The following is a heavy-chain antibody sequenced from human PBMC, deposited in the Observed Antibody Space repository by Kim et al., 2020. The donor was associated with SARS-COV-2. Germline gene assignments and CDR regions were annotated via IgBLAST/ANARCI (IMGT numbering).Heavy chain of an antibody. J-gene: IGHJ4*02. V-gene: IGHV3-23*01. CDR3: AKDRGGYSYGHGACDY. D-gene: IGHD5-18*01. Sequence: GGSLRLSCAASGFTFSSYAMSWVRQAPGKGWGGAPALGGSVGGKTTATSVKGRFTISRDNSKNTLYLQMNSLRAEDTAVYYCAKDRGGYSYGHGACDYWGQGTLVTVSS. CDR2: LGGSVGG. CDR1: GFTFSSYA.